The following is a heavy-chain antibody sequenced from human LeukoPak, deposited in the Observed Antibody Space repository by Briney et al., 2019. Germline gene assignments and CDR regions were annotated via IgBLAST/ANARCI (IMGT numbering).Heavy chain of an antibody. D-gene: IGHD3-16*01. Sequence: GGSLRLSCATSGFTFSHYWMSWVRQAPGKGLEWVANMKGDGSEIHYVDSVKGRFTISRDNARNSLFLQMNGLRPEDTAVYYCARPAYTAAYDLWGQGTMVTVSS. CDR1: GFTFSHYW. V-gene: IGHV3-7*01. CDR2: MKGDGSEI. J-gene: IGHJ3*01. CDR3: ARPAYTAAYDL.